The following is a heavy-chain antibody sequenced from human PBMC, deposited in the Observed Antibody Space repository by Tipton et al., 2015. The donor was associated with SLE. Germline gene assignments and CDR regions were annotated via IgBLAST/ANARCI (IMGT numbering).Heavy chain of an antibody. CDR3: AKDPGIAVAGTEFDY. V-gene: IGHV3-48*01. D-gene: IGHD6-19*01. CDR2: ISSSSSTI. J-gene: IGHJ4*02. CDR1: GFTFSSYS. Sequence: SLRLSCAASGFTFSSYSMNWVRQAPGKGLEWVSYISSSSSTIYYADSVKGRFTISRDNAKNSLYLQMNSLRAEDTAVYYCAKDPGIAVAGTEFDYWGQGTLVTVSS.